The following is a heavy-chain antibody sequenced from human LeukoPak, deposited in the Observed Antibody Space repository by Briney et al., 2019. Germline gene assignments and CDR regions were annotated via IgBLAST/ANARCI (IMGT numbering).Heavy chain of an antibody. Sequence: PGGSLRLSCATSDFPVSDNYMSWVRQAPGRGLEWVSVISNDGVTDYADSVKGRFTISRDDSNDTVFPQMSSLRPEDTAVYYCGGSGSYYTPSYYWGQGTLVTVSS. V-gene: IGHV3-53*01. J-gene: IGHJ4*02. CDR3: GGSGSYYTPSYY. D-gene: IGHD3-10*01. CDR1: DFPVSDNY. CDR2: ISNDGVT.